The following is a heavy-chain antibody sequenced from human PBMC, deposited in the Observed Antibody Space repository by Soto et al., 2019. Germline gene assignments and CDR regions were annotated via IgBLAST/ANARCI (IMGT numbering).Heavy chain of an antibody. CDR1: GFTFSSYA. Sequence: GGSLRLSCAASGFTFSSYAMHWVRQAPGKGLEWVAVISYDGSNKYYADSVKGRFTISRDNSKNTLYLQMNSLRAEDTAVYYCASPKTTVTMGEEDYWGQGTLVTVSS. CDR2: ISYDGSNK. V-gene: IGHV3-30-3*01. D-gene: IGHD4-17*01. CDR3: ASPKTTVTMGEEDY. J-gene: IGHJ4*02.